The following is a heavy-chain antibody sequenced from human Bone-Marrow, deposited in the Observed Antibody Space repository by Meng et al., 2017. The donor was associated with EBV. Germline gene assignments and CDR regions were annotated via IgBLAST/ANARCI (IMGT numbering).Heavy chain of an antibody. V-gene: IGHV3-21*01. D-gene: IGHD3-22*01. CDR1: GFTCMSYS. CDR2: ISSSSSDI. Sequence: EVQLVESGGXLVKPGGXRRRLCAASGFTCMSYSMNWGRQAPGKGLEWVSSISSSSSDIYYAGSVKGRFTISRDNAKNSLYLQMNSLRAEDTAVYYCARAGRPTFYYDSSGYAPFDYWGQGTLVTVSS. J-gene: IGHJ4*02. CDR3: ARAGRPTFYYDSSGYAPFDY.